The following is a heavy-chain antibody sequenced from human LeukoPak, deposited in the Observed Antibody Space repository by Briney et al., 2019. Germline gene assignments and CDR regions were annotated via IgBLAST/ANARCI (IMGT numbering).Heavy chain of an antibody. Sequence: ASVKVSCKGSGYTFSSYVMHWVRQAPGQRLEWMGWINTGNGDTKYSQKFQGRVTITRDTSATTAYMELSSLRSEDTAVYYCARGTGCTGGSCSYYGMDVWGQGTTVTVSS. V-gene: IGHV1-3*04. CDR3: ARGTGCTGGSCSYYGMDV. CDR1: GYTFSSYV. J-gene: IGHJ6*02. D-gene: IGHD2-15*01. CDR2: INTGNGDT.